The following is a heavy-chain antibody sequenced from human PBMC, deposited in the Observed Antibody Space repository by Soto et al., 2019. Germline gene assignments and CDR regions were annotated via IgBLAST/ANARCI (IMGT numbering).Heavy chain of an antibody. CDR1: RFTFSKYW. D-gene: IGHD3-16*02. J-gene: IGHJ4*02. V-gene: IGHV3-7*01. Sequence: EVQLVESGGGLVQPGGSLRLSCAASRFTFSKYWMSWVRQAPGKGPEWVANISPAGREKFYVGSVKGRFTISRDNAENSLFLQMNSLRAEDTAVYYCARDQGYLDYWGQGAQVTVPS. CDR2: ISPAGREK. CDR3: ARDQGYLDY.